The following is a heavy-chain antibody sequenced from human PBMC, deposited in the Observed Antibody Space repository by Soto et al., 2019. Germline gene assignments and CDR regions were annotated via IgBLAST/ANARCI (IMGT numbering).Heavy chain of an antibody. CDR2: ISSSSSYI. J-gene: IGHJ4*02. Sequence: PGGSLRLSCAASGFTFSSYSMNWVRQAPGKGLEWVSSISSSSSYIYYADSVKGRFTISRDNAKNSLYLQMNSLRAEDTAVYYCARDLSGYDLRFDYWGQETLVTVSP. CDR1: GFTFSSYS. CDR3: ARDLSGYDLRFDY. V-gene: IGHV3-21*01. D-gene: IGHD5-12*01.